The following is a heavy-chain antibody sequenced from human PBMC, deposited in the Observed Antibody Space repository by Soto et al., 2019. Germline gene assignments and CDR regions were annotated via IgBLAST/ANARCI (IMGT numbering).Heavy chain of an antibody. V-gene: IGHV4-30-4*01. CDR1: GGSISSGDYY. CDR3: ARVLPTDTAMVSYFDF. D-gene: IGHD5-18*01. J-gene: IGHJ4*02. Sequence: QVQLQESGPGLVKPSQTLSLTCTVSGGSISSGDYYWSWIRQPPGRGLEWIGYIYYSGRTDYNPSLKSRVTISVDTSKNQFSLKLSAVTAADTAVYYCARVLPTDTAMVSYFDFWGQGTLVTVSS. CDR2: IYYSGRT.